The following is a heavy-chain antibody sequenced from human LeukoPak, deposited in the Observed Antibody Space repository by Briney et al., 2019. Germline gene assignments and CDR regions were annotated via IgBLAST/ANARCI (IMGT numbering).Heavy chain of an antibody. CDR3: ARDREYSSVNWFDP. J-gene: IGHJ5*02. CDR1: GYTFIGYY. V-gene: IGHV1-2*02. D-gene: IGHD6-6*01. Sequence: GASVKVSCKASGYTFIGYYLYWVRQAPGQGLEWMGWINPNSGGTNYAQKFQGRVTMTRDTSISTAYMELSRLRSDDTAVYYCARDREYSSVNWFDPWGQGTQVTVSS. CDR2: INPNSGGT.